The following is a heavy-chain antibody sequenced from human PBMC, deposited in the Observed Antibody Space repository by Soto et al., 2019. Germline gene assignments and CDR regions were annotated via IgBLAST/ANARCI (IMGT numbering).Heavy chain of an antibody. J-gene: IGHJ5*02. Sequence: QVQLQESGPGLVKPSETLSLTCTVTGDSVSKYYWNWIRQPAGKGLEWIGRIYTTRSPNYNPSLKTRVTMSVDTSTNQFSLKLNLSSVTAADTAVYYCARSPAYGDYANLDTWGPGTLVTVSS. D-gene: IGHD4-17*01. CDR3: ARSPAYGDYANLDT. CDR1: GDSVSKYY. V-gene: IGHV4-4*07. CDR2: IYTTRSP.